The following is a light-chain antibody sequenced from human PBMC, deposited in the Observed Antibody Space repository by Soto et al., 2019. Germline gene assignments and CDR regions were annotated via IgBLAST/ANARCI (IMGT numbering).Light chain of an antibody. J-gene: IGLJ2*01. V-gene: IGLV2-11*01. CDR1: SSDVGGYNY. Sequence: QSVLTQPRSVSGSPRQSLTISCTGPSSDVGGYNYVSWYQQHPGKAPKLMIYDVSKRPSGVPDRFSGSKSGNTASLTISGLQAEDEADYYCCSYAGSYTLVFGGGNKVTVL. CDR2: DVS. CDR3: CSYAGSYTLV.